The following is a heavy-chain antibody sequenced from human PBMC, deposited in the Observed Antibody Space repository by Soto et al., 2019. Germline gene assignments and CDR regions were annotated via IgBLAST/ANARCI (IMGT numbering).Heavy chain of an antibody. CDR1: GGSISSGGDY. J-gene: IGHJ5*02. D-gene: IGHD3-10*01. CDR3: ARELRGGFDP. CDR2: IYYSGST. V-gene: IGHV4-31*03. Sequence: SETLSLTCTVSGGSISSGGDYWSWIGQHPGRGLEWIGYIYYSGSTYYNPSLKSRVTISVDTSKNQSSLKLSSVTAADTAVYYCARELRGGFDPWGQGTLVTVSS.